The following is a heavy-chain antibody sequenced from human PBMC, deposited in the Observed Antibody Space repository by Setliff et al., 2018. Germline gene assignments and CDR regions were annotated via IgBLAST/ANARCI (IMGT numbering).Heavy chain of an antibody. D-gene: IGHD2-15*01. V-gene: IGHV4-61*09. Sequence: PSETLSLTCTVSGGSINEANYYWSWIRQPAGKGLEWIGHIHTRGSTNYNPSLRSRVSISVDTSKNHFSLRLSSVAATDTAVYYCLRIRLVPHGHSWGQGTLVTVSS. J-gene: IGHJ4*02. CDR1: GGSINEANYY. CDR2: IHTRGST. CDR3: LRIRLVPHGHS.